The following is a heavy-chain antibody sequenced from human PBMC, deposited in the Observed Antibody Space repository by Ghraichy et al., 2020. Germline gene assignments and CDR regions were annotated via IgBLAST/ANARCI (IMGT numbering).Heavy chain of an antibody. J-gene: IGHJ5*02. V-gene: IGHV1-18*01. D-gene: IGHD1-7*01. CDR1: GYTFTSYG. CDR3: ARDWDYSWFDP. CDR2: INTTNGNA. Sequence: ASVKVSCKTSGYTFTSYGISGVRQAPGQGLEWVVWINTTNGNANYAQKFQGRVTMTRDTSASTAYMELRSLRSDDTAVYYCARDWDYSWFDPWGQGTLVTVSS.